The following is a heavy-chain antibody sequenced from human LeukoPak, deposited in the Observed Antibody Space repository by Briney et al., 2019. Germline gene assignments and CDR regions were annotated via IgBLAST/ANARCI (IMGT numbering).Heavy chain of an antibody. Sequence: PGGSLRLSCAASGFTFSSHGMNWVRQAPGKGLEWVSGISPNGVITYYADSVKGRFTISRDNAKNSLYLQMNSLRAEDTAVYYCARGGGFDWFPYYFDYWGQGTLVTVSS. D-gene: IGHD3-9*01. CDR2: ISPNGVIT. J-gene: IGHJ4*02. V-gene: IGHV3-48*03. CDR1: GFTFSSHG. CDR3: ARGGGFDWFPYYFDY.